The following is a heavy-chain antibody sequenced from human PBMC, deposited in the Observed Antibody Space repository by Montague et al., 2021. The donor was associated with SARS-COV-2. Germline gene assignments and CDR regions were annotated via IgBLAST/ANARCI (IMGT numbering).Heavy chain of an antibody. D-gene: IGHD4-17*01. CDR3: AADYGERYWFDP. Sequence: SETLSLTCTVSGGSISSSSYYWGWIRQPPGKGLEWIGSIYYSGSTYYNPSLKSRVTISVDTSKNQFSLKLSSVTAADTAVYYCAADYGERYWFDPWGQGTLVTVSS. V-gene: IGHV4-39*01. CDR1: GGSISSSSYY. CDR2: IYYSGST. J-gene: IGHJ5*02.